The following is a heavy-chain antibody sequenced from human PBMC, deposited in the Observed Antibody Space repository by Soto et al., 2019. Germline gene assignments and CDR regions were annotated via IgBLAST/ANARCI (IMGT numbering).Heavy chain of an antibody. CDR1: GFTFSSYG. V-gene: IGHV3-33*01. D-gene: IGHD4-17*01. CDR2: IWYDGSNK. CDR3: ARDPMEYGDYYYYYYMDV. J-gene: IGHJ6*03. Sequence: GGSLRLSCAASGFTFSSYGMHWVRQAPGKGLEWVAVIWYDGSNKYYADSVKGRFTISRDNSKNTLYLQMNSLRAEDTAVYYCARDPMEYGDYYYYYYMDVWGKGTTVTVSS.